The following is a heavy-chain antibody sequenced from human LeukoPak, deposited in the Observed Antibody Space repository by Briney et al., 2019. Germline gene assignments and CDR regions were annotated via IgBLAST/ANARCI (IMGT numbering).Heavy chain of an antibody. J-gene: IGHJ4*02. CDR1: GFTFRTNA. V-gene: IGHV3-23*01. Sequence: GGSLRLSXAASGFTFRTNAMSWTRQAPGRGLEWVSAISDSGNTYYADSVKGRFTISRDNSKNTLYLQMNSLRAEDTAVYYCAKGNGSSGWFDWGQGTLVTVSS. CDR3: AKGNGSSGWFD. CDR2: ISDSGNT. D-gene: IGHD6-19*01.